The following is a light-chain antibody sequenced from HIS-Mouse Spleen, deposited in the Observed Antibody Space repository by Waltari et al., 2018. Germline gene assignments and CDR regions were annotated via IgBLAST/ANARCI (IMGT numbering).Light chain of an antibody. Sequence: QSALTQPASVSGSPAQSITISCTGTSSDVGSYNLVSWYQQHPGKAPKLLIYAGSKRPSGVSNRFSGYKSGNTASLTISGLQAEDEADYYCCSYAGSRTWVFGGGTKLAVL. CDR3: CSYAGSRTWV. CDR1: SSDVGSYNL. CDR2: AGS. J-gene: IGLJ3*02. V-gene: IGLV2-23*01.